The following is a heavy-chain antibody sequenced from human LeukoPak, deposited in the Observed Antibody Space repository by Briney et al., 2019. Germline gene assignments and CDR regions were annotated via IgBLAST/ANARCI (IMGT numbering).Heavy chain of an antibody. CDR1: GGSISSSSYY. CDR3: ARYLIAPIAVAGTDYFDY. J-gene: IGHJ4*02. V-gene: IGHV4-39*01. CDR2: IYYSGST. Sequence: PSETLSLTCTVSGGSISSSSYYWGWIRQPPGKGLEWIGSIYYSGSTYYNPSLKSRVTISVDTSKNQFSLKLSSVTAADTAVYYCARYLIAPIAVAGTDYFDYWGQGTLVTVSS. D-gene: IGHD6-19*01.